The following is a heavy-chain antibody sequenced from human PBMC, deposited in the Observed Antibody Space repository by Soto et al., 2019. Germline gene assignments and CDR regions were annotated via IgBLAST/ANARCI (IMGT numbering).Heavy chain of an antibody. Sequence: ASVKVSCKASGYTFTGYYMHWVRQAPGQGLEWMGWINPNSGGTNYAQKFQGWVTMTRGTSISTAYMELSRLRSDDTAVYYCAGDRKRTYYDFWSGYFKGVNFYYYGMDVWGQGTTVTVSS. J-gene: IGHJ6*02. V-gene: IGHV1-2*04. CDR2: INPNSGGT. CDR1: GYTFTGYY. CDR3: AGDRKRTYYDFWSGYFKGVNFYYYGMDV. D-gene: IGHD3-3*01.